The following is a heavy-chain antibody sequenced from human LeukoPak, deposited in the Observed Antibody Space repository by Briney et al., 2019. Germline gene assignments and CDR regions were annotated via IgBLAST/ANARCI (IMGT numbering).Heavy chain of an antibody. CDR1: GFTFSSYG. D-gene: IGHD7-27*01. J-gene: IGHJ3*02. CDR3: ARALTGTKFWDDAFDI. CDR2: IRYDGSNK. Sequence: GGSLRLSCAASGFTFSSYGMHWVRQAPGKGLEWVAFIRYDGSNKYYADSVKGRFTISRDNSKNTLYLQMNSLRAEDTAVYYCARALTGTKFWDDAFDIWGQGTMVTVSS. V-gene: IGHV3-30*02.